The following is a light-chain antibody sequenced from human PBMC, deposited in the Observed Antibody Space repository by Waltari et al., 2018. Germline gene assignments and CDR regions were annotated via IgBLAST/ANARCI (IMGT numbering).Light chain of an antibody. CDR2: WAS. V-gene: IGKV4-1*01. J-gene: IGKJ3*01. CDR3: HQYSSALT. Sequence: DIVMTQSPDSLAVSLGERATINCKSSQSVLYSSNNKNYSAWYQQKPGQPPKLLIYWASTRGFGLPDRFSGSGSETDFTLTSSSLQAEDAAVYSCHQYSSALTFGPGTKVDIK. CDR1: QSVLYSSNNKNY.